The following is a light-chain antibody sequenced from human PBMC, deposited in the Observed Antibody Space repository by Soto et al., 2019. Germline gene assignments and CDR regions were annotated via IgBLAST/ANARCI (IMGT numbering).Light chain of an antibody. J-gene: IGKJ1*01. Sequence: EIVLTQSPGTLSLSPGERATLSCRASQSVISSYLAWFQHKPGQAPRLLIYGASSRATGIPDRFSGSGSATDFTLAISRLEPEDFAVYYCQQYGSALWTFGQGTKVDIK. CDR3: QQYGSALWT. CDR1: QSVISSY. V-gene: IGKV3-20*01. CDR2: GAS.